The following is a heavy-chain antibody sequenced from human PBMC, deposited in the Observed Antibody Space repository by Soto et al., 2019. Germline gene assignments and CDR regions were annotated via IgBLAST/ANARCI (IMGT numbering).Heavy chain of an antibody. CDR2: ISSSSSTI. V-gene: IGHV3-48*01. Sequence: EVQLVESGGGLVQPGGSLRLSCAASGFTFSSYSMNWVRQAPGKGLEWVSYISSSSSTIYYADSVKGRFTISRDNAKNSLYMQMNSLSADDTAVYYCARDLTVVTRYYFDYWGQGTLVTVSS. D-gene: IGHD2-21*02. J-gene: IGHJ4*02. CDR3: ARDLTVVTRYYFDY. CDR1: GFTFSSYS.